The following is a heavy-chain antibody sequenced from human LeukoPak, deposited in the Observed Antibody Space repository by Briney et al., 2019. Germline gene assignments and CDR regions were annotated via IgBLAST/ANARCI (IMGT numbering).Heavy chain of an antibody. D-gene: IGHD1-20*01. CDR1: SFTFSSST. CDR3: AREYNSPNRFDY. J-gene: IGHJ4*02. CDR2: ISRSSSYI. Sequence: GGSLRLSCAASSFTFSSSTMNWVRQAPGKGLEWVSSISRSSSYINYADSVKGRFTISRGNAKNSLYLQMNSLRAEDTAVYYCAREYNSPNRFDYWGQGTLVTVSS. V-gene: IGHV3-21*01.